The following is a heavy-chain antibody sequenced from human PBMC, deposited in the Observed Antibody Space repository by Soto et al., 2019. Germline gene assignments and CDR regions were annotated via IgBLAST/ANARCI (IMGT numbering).Heavy chain of an antibody. D-gene: IGHD3-9*01. CDR2: IYYSGST. J-gene: IGHJ4*02. Sequence: QVQLQESGPGLVKPSQTLSLTCTVSGGSISSGGYYWSWIRQHPGKGLEWIGYIYYSGSTYYNPSRKSRVTISVDKSKNQFSLKLSSVTAADTAVYYCARVYYDILTGYSPFDYWGQGTMVTVSS. V-gene: IGHV4-31*03. CDR1: GGSISSGGYY. CDR3: ARVYYDILTGYSPFDY.